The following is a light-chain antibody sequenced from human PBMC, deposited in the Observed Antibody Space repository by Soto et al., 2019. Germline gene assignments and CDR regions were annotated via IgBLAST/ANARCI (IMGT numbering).Light chain of an antibody. V-gene: IGKV3D-20*01. CDR2: DAS. Sequence: EIVLTQSPATLSLSPGERATLSCGASQSVSSSYLAWYQQKPGLAPRLLLYDASSRATGIPDRFSGSASGTDFTLTLCRLEPEDFAVSYCQQYGSSRPFTFGPWTTVAIK. J-gene: IGKJ3*01. CDR1: QSVSSSY. CDR3: QQYGSSRPFT.